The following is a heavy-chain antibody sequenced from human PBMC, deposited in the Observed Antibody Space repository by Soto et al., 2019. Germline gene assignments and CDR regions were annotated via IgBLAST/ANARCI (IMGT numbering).Heavy chain of an antibody. Sequence: QITLKESGPTLVKPTQTLTLTCTFSGFSLATSGVGVGWIRQPPGKALEWLALIYWDDDEHYSPSLKSRLTITKDTSKNQVVLTKTNMDPVDTATYYCAHRRGGSGSYTFDYWAQGTLVTVSS. D-gene: IGHD3-10*01. CDR1: GFSLATSGVG. CDR2: IYWDDDE. J-gene: IGHJ4*02. V-gene: IGHV2-5*02. CDR3: AHRRGGSGSYTFDY.